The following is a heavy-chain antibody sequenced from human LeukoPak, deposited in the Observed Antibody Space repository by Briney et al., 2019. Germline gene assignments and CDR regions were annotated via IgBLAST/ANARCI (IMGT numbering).Heavy chain of an antibody. D-gene: IGHD5-18*01. CDR1: GGSISSYY. J-gene: IGHJ6*02. CDR3: ARNVDTYYHGMDV. V-gene: IGHV4-59*01. Sequence: SETLSLTCTVSGGSISSYYWSWIRQPPGKGLEWIGYIYYSGSTNYNPSLKSRVTISVDTSKNQFSLKLSSVTAADTAVYYCARNVDTYYHGMDVWGQGTTVTVSS. CDR2: IYYSGST.